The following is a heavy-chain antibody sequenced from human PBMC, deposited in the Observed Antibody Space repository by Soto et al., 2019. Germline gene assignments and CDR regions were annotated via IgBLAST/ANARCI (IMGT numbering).Heavy chain of an antibody. CDR1: GYTFTNYE. CDR2: MNPGSGNT. D-gene: IGHD3-10*01. Sequence: QVQLVQSGAEVKKPGASVKVSCKASGYTFTNYEINWVRQATGQGLEWMGWMNPGSGNTGYAHKFQGRVTMTRNTSISTAYMELSRLGSDDTAIYYCARMAASGSLNWFDPWGPGTLVTVSS. CDR3: ARMAASGSLNWFDP. J-gene: IGHJ5*02. V-gene: IGHV1-8*01.